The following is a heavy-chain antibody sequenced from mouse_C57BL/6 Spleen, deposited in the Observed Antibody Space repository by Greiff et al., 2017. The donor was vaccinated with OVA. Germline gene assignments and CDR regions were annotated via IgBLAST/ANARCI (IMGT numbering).Heavy chain of an antibody. J-gene: IGHJ1*03. CDR2: FYPGSGSI. D-gene: IGHD1-1*01. CDR3: ARHEEHPGSSYGWYFDV. CDR1: GYTFTEYT. Sequence: VQLQQSGAELVKPGASVKLSCKASGYTFTEYTIHWVKQRSGQGLEWIGWFYPGSGSIKYNEKFKDKATLTADKSSSTVYMALSRLTSEDSAVYFCARHEEHPGSSYGWYFDVWGTGTTVTVSS. V-gene: IGHV1-62-2*01.